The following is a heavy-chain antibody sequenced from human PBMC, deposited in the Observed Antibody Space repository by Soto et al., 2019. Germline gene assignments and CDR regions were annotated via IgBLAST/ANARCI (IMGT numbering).Heavy chain of an antibody. CDR1: GFTFSSYA. V-gene: IGHV3-30-3*01. D-gene: IGHD5-12*01. Sequence: GGSLRLSCAASGFTFSSYAMHWVRQAPGKGLEWVAVISYDGSNKYYADSVKGRLTISRDNSKNTLYLLMNSLRAEDTAVYYCARERGYSGYDFKYNWFDPWGQGTLVTVSS. CDR3: ARERGYSGYDFKYNWFDP. CDR2: ISYDGSNK. J-gene: IGHJ5*02.